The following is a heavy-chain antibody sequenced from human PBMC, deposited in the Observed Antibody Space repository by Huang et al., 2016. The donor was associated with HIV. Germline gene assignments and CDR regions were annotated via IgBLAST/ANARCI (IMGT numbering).Heavy chain of an antibody. CDR1: GDSINSNTFD. D-gene: IGHD3-3*01. CDR2: IYYSGTT. CDR3: ARTGVAVSDDPEYFQH. Sequence: LQESGPGLVGPSETLSLTCAVSGDSINSNTFDWGWIRRPPGKALEWIGGIYYSGTTYYNPALKRRARIAVDASKNRIFLHLRSVTAADTGVYYCARTGVAVSDDPEYFQHWGQGALGTIS. V-gene: IGHV4-39*02. J-gene: IGHJ1*01.